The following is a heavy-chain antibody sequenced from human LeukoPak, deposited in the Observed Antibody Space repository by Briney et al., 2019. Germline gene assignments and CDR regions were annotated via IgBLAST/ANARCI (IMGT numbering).Heavy chain of an antibody. CDR3: AREVYSYGNYYYYYMDV. V-gene: IGHV3-20*04. D-gene: IGHD5-18*01. CDR2: ISWNSGSI. J-gene: IGHJ6*03. CDR1: GFTFSSYA. Sequence: GGSLRLSCAASGFTFSSYAMSWVRQAPGKGLEWVSGISWNSGSIGYADSVKGRFTISRDNAKNSLYLQMNSLRAEDTAVYYCAREVYSYGNYYYYYMDVWGKGTTVTISS.